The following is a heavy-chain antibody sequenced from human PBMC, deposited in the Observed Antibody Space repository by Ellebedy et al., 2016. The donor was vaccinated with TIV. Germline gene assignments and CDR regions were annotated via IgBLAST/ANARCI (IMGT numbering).Heavy chain of an antibody. D-gene: IGHD5-24*01. CDR2: TYAGGST. J-gene: IGHJ3*02. V-gene: IGHV3-66*01. Sequence: GESLKISCAASGFTVSSNYMSWVRQAPGKGLEWVSVTYAGGSTYYADSVKGRFTISRDNSKNALFLQMSSLRVEDTAVYYCAKGRWADAFDIWGQGTMVTVSS. CDR1: GFTVSSNY. CDR3: AKGRWADAFDI.